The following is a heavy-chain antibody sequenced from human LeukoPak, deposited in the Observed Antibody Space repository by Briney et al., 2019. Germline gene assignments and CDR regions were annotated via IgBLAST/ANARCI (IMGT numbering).Heavy chain of an antibody. CDR1: GFTFSSYT. D-gene: IGHD1-26*01. V-gene: IGHV3-23*01. CDR3: AKMANGSYFDY. J-gene: IGHJ4*02. Sequence: PGGSLRLSCGASGFTFSSYTMFWVRQAPGKGLEWVSGISATGTSTYDANSVKGRFTISRDNSKNTLYLQMNSLRAEDTAVYYCAKMANGSYFDYWGQGTLVTVSS. CDR2: ISATGTST.